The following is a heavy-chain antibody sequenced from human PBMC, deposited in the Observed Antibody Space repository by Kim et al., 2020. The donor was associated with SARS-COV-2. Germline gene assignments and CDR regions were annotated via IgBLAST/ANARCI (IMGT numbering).Heavy chain of an antibody. CDR3: ARDSAELPGAFDI. J-gene: IGHJ3*02. D-gene: IGHD1-7*01. Sequence: SETLSLTCTVSGGSISSSSYYWGWIRQPPGKGLEWIGSIYYSGSTYYNPSLKSRVTISVDTSKNQFSLKLSSVTAADTAVYYCARDSAELPGAFDIWGQGTMVTVSS. V-gene: IGHV4-39*07. CDR2: IYYSGST. CDR1: GGSISSSSYY.